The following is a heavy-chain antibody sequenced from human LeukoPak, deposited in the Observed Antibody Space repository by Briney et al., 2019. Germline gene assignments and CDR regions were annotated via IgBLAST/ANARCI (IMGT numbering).Heavy chain of an antibody. CDR3: ASSRGYDYGDY. D-gene: IGHD6-13*01. CDR1: GFTFDDHG. CDR2: INWNGGST. Sequence: PGGSLRLSCAASGFTFDDHGMNWVRQAPGKGLEWVSGINWNGGSTFYADSVKGRFTISRDNSKNTLYLQMNSLRAEDTAVYYCASSRGYDYGDYWGQGTLVTVSS. V-gene: IGHV3-20*04. J-gene: IGHJ4*02.